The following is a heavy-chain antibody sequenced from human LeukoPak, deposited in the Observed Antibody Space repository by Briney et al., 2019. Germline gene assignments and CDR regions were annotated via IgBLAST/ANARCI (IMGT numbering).Heavy chain of an antibody. J-gene: IGHJ4*02. Sequence: GGSLRLSCAASGFTFSSYWMHWVRQAPGKGLVWVSRINSDGSSTNYADSVKGRFTISRDNSKSTLYLQMNSLRADDTAVYYCAKASGSPYYFDYWGQGTLVTVSS. CDR1: GFTFSSYW. CDR2: INSDGSST. V-gene: IGHV3-74*01. CDR3: AKASGSPYYFDY. D-gene: IGHD3-10*01.